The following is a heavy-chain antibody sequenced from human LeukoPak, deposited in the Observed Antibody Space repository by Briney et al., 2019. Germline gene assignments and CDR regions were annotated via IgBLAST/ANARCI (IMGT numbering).Heavy chain of an antibody. CDR1: GYTFTGYY. CDR3: ARGVYRGSGYYYI. J-gene: IGHJ4*02. Sequence: ASVTVSCKASGYTFTGYYMHWVRQAPGQGLEWMGWINPNSGGTNYAQKFQGRVTMTRDTSISTAYMELSSLRSEDTAVYYCARGVYRGSGYYYIWGQGTLVTVSS. V-gene: IGHV1-2*02. CDR2: INPNSGGT. D-gene: IGHD3-22*01.